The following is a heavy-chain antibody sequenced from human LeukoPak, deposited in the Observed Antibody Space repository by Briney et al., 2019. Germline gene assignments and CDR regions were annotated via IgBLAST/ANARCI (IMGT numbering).Heavy chain of an antibody. J-gene: IGHJ4*02. D-gene: IGHD1-14*01. V-gene: IGHV3-23*01. CDR2: ITASGGST. Sequence: GGSLRLSCEGSGFTFSSYAMSWVRQAPGKGLEWVSTITASGGSTYYADSVKGRFTISRDNSKNTLYLQMNSLRAEDTAVYYCLVGTFDYWGQGTLVTVSS. CDR1: GFTFSSYA. CDR3: LVGTFDY.